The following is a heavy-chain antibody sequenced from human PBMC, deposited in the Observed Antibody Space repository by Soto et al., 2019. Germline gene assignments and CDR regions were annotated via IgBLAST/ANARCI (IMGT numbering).Heavy chain of an antibody. J-gene: IGHJ6*02. CDR3: ASLRFSYDFWSGYSYGMDV. Sequence: VKVSCKASGYTFTGYYMHWVRQAPGQGLEWMGWINPNSGGTNYAQKFQGRVTMTRDTSISTAYMELSRLRSDDTAVYYCASLRFSYDFWSGYSYGMDVWGQGTTVTVSS. CDR1: GYTFTGYY. V-gene: IGHV1-2*02. D-gene: IGHD3-3*01. CDR2: INPNSGGT.